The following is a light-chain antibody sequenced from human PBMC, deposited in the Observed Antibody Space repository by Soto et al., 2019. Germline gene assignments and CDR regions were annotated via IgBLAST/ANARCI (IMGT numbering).Light chain of an antibody. CDR2: VDT. J-gene: IGLJ2*01. V-gene: IGLV2-23*01. CDR1: SSDVGSYNL. CDR3: CSYAGRSTWV. Sequence: QSALTQPASVSGSPGQSITISCTGTSSDVGSYNLVSWYQQYPGKAPKLMIYVDTVRPSGTSNRFSGSKSGHTASLTISELQTEDEADYYCCSYAGRSTWVFGGGTKVTVL.